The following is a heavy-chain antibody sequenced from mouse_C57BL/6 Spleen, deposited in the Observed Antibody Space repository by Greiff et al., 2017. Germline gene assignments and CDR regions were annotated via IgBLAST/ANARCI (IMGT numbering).Heavy chain of an antibody. CDR2: IDPADGDT. CDR1: GFNIKDYY. D-gene: IGHD1-1*01. Sequence: EVQLQQSGAELVRPGASVKLSCTASGFNIKDYYMHWVKQRPEQGLEWIGRIDPADGDTEYAPKFQGKATMTADTSSNTAYLQLSSLTSEDTAVYYCTAHYYGSSYDFDYWGKGTTLTVSS. J-gene: IGHJ2*01. CDR3: TAHYYGSSYDFDY. V-gene: IGHV14-1*01.